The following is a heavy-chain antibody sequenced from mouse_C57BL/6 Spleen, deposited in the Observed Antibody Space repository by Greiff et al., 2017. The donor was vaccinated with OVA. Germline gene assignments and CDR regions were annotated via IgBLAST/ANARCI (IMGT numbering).Heavy chain of an antibody. CDR2: IYPNSGST. CDR3: ARDEWEYYFDY. D-gene: IGHD4-1*01. V-gene: IGHV1-64*01. Sequence: QVQLQQPGAELVKPGASVKLSCKASGYTFTSYWMHWVKQRPGQGLEWIGMIYPNSGSTNYNEKFKSKATLTVDKSSSTAYMQLSSLTSEDSAVYYCARDEWEYYFDYWGQGTTLTVSS. J-gene: IGHJ2*01. CDR1: GYTFTSYW.